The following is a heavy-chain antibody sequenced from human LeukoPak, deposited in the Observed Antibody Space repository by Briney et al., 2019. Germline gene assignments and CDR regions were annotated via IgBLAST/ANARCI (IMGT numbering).Heavy chain of an antibody. D-gene: IGHD6-13*01. V-gene: IGHV3-23*01. J-gene: IGHJ4*02. CDR1: GFTFSSYA. CDR2: ISGSGGNT. CDR3: AKCMAEPGTCHFDN. Sequence: GGSLRLSCAASGFTFSSYAMTWVRQAPGKGLEWVSGISGSGGNTYYANSVKGRFTISRDNSKSTLYLQMNNLGAEDTALYYCAKCMAEPGTCHFDNWGRGTLVTVSS.